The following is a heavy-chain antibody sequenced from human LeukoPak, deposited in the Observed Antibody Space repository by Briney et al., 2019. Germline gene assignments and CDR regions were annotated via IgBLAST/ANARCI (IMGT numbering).Heavy chain of an antibody. V-gene: IGHV3-7*01. J-gene: IGHJ4*02. CDR3: ARVRPGSSGSYYRTS. Sequence: GGSLRLSCAALGFSFSGYWMTWVRQAPGKGLEWVANIKQAGSEKYYVDSVKGRFTISRDNAKNSLYLEMNSLRAEDTAVYYCARVRPGSSGSYYRTSWGQGTLVTVSS. CDR2: IKQAGSEK. CDR1: GFSFSGYW. D-gene: IGHD3-22*01.